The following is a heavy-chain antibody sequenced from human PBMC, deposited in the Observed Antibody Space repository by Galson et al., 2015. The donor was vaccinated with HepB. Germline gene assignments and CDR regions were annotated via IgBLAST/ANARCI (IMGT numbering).Heavy chain of an antibody. V-gene: IGHV1-46*03. CDR1: GYTFTSYY. Sequence: SVKVSCKASGYTFTSYYMHWVRQAPGQGLEWMGIINPSGGSTSYAQKFQGRVTMTRNTSTSTVYMELSSLRSEDTAVYYCARDFEGRVDLFDYWGQGTLVTVSS. J-gene: IGHJ4*02. CDR2: INPSGGST. CDR3: ARDFEGRVDLFDY. D-gene: IGHD3-9*01.